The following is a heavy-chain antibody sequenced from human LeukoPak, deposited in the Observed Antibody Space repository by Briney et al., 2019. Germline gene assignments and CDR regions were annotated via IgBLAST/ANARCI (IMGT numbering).Heavy chain of an antibody. V-gene: IGHV4-4*07. CDR3: ARGSGSYFIGYYYYMDV. D-gene: IGHD1-26*01. CDR2: IYTSGST. Sequence: SETLSLTCAVSSPSVSSHHWAWIRQPAGKGLEWIGRIYTSGSTNYNPSLKSRVTISVDTSKNQFSLKLSSVTAADTAVYYCARGSGSYFIGYYYYMDVWGKGTTVTVSS. J-gene: IGHJ6*03. CDR1: SPSVSSHH.